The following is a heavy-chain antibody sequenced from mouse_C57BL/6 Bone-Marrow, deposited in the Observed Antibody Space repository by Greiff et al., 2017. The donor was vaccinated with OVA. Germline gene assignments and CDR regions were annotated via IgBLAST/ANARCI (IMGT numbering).Heavy chain of an antibody. CDR1: GFTFSDFY. CDR3: ARDGEYYYGSSYWYFDV. CDR2: SRNKANDYTT. J-gene: IGHJ1*03. V-gene: IGHV7-1*01. Sequence: EVKLMESGGGLVQSGRSLRLSCATSGFTFSDFYMEWVRQAPGKGLEWIAASRNKANDYTTEYSASVKGRFIVSRDTSQSILYLQMNALRAEDTAIYYCARDGEYYYGSSYWYFDVWGTGTTVTVSS. D-gene: IGHD1-1*01.